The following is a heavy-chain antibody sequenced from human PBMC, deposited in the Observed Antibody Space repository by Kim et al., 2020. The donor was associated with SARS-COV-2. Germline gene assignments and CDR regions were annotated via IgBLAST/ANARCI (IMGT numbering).Heavy chain of an antibody. D-gene: IGHD6-6*01. CDR3: AREIGTSSQAYFDS. CDR1: GYSFRSYY. V-gene: IGHV1-46*01. Sequence: ASLKVSCKTSGYSFRSYYLHWVRQAPGQGLEWMGIINPGGGNTNYAQKFQGRVTMTRDTSTNTVFLDLSSLRAEDTAVYWCAREIGTSSQAYFDSWGQGTLVTVAS. CDR2: INPGGGNT. J-gene: IGHJ4*02.